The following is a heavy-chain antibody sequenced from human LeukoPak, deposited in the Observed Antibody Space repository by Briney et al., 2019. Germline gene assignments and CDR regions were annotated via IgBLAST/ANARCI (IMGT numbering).Heavy chain of an antibody. CDR1: GFTFSSYA. J-gene: IGHJ5*02. Sequence: GGSLRLSCAASGFTFSSYAMHWVRQAPGKGLEWVAVISYDGSNKYYADSVKGRFTISRDNSKNTLYLQMNSLRAEDTAVYYCAKDHPYYYDSSGPNWFDPWGQGTLVIVSS. CDR3: AKDHPYYYDSSGPNWFDP. V-gene: IGHV3-30-3*01. D-gene: IGHD3-22*01. CDR2: ISYDGSNK.